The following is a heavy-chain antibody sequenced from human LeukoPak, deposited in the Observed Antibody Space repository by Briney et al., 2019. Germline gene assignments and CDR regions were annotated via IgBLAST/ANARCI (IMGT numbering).Heavy chain of an antibody. Sequence: SETLSLTCTVSGGSISSSSYYWGWIRQPPGKGLDWIGSIYYSGSTYYNPSLKSRVTISIDTSKNQFSLKLSSVTAADTAMYYCASRGYTYGHFDYWGPGTLVTVSS. CDR3: ASRGYTYGHFDY. D-gene: IGHD5-18*01. CDR2: IYYSGST. J-gene: IGHJ4*02. V-gene: IGHV4-39*07. CDR1: GGSISSSSYY.